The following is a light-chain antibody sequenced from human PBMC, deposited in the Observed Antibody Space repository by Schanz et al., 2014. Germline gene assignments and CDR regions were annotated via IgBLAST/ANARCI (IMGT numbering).Light chain of an antibody. CDR3: LLYSGGGWV. CDR1: TGAVTSGHY. Sequence: QAVVTQEPSLTVSPGGTVTLTCGPSTGAVTSGHYPYWFQQKPGQAPRTLIYDATNKHSWTPARFSASLLGGKAALTLSGAQPEDEAEYYCLLYSGGGWVFGGGTKVTVL. J-gene: IGLJ3*02. CDR2: DAT. V-gene: IGLV7-46*01.